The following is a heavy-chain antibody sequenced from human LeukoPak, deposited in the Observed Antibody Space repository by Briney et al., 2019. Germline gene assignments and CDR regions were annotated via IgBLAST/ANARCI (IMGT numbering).Heavy chain of an antibody. Sequence: PGGSLRLSCAAPGFNVSVIHMSWVRQAPGKGLHWVSLIYSGGSAFYADSVKGRFTVSRHNSKNTVYLQMNSLRPEDTAVYYCARMKFYDSSGVFDYWGQGSLVTVSS. CDR1: GFNVSVIH. CDR3: ARMKFYDSSGVFDY. D-gene: IGHD3-22*01. CDR2: IYSGGSA. V-gene: IGHV3-53*04. J-gene: IGHJ4*02.